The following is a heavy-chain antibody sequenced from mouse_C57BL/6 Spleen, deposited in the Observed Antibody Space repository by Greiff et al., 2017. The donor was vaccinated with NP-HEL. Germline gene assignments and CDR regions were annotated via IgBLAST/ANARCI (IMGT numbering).Heavy chain of an antibody. CDR2: ISDCGSCT. CDR3: ARDRGLRREALDY. D-gene: IGHD2-4*01. Sequence: EVQGVESGGGLVKPGGSLKLSCAASGFTFSSYAMSLVRQTPEKRLEWVATISDCGSCTYYPDNVHGRFPLSRDNAKNNLYLQTSHVESEYNAMYYCARDRGLRREALDYWGQGTSDTVSA. J-gene: IGHJ4*01. CDR1: GFTFSSYA. V-gene: IGHV5-4*01.